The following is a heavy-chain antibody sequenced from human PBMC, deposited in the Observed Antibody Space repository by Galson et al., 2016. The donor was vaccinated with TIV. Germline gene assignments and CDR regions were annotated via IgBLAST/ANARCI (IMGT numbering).Heavy chain of an antibody. D-gene: IGHD2-2*01. CDR2: IYYTGGT. J-gene: IGHJ6*03. CDR1: GASINRGDCY. Sequence: ETLSLTCTVSGASINRGDCYWAWIRQPPGKGLQWIGNIYYTGGTYYNPSLNSRVTISVDTSKNNFSLKLNSVTAADTAMYYCVKEAGEVVPVDYYYYYIDVWGKGTAVTVSS. V-gene: IGHV4-39*07. CDR3: VKEAGEVVPVDYYYYYIDV.